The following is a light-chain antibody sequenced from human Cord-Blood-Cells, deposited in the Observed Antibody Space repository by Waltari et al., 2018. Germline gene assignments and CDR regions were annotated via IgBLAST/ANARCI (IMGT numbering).Light chain of an antibody. V-gene: IGKV3-20*01. CDR3: QQYCSTPPT. J-gene: IGKJ4*01. CDR1: QSVSSSY. CDR2: GAS. Sequence: DILLTQYPGTLSLSPGERATLSCRGSQSVSSSYLTWDQQKPGQAPRLLIYGASSRATGIPDRFSGSGSGTDFTLTISRLEPEDFAVYYCQQYCSTPPTFGGGTKVEIK.